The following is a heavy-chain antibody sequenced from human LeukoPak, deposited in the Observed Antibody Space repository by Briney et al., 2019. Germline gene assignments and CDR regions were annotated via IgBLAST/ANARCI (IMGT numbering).Heavy chain of an antibody. J-gene: IGHJ4*02. Sequence: GGSLRLSCAASGFTFSSYAMNWVRQAPGKGLEWVSTISGGGGSTYYADSVKGRFTISRDNSKNTLYMQMNSLRAEDTAVYYCARGVRIAVAGNIDYWGQGTLVTVSS. CDR3: ARGVRIAVAGNIDY. CDR1: GFTFSSYA. V-gene: IGHV3-23*01. D-gene: IGHD6-19*01. CDR2: ISGGGGST.